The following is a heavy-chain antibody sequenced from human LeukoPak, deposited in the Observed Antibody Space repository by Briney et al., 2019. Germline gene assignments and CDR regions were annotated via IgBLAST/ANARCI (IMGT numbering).Heavy chain of an antibody. J-gene: IGHJ5*02. D-gene: IGHD3-22*01. CDR3: ASIYYYDSAPFDP. Sequence: SEILSLTCTVSGGSISSGNYYWSWIRQPAGKGLEWIGRIYSSGSTNYNPSLKSRVTISVDTSKNQFSLKLSSVTAADTAVYYCASIYYYDSAPFDPWGQGTLVTVSS. V-gene: IGHV4-61*02. CDR2: IYSSGST. CDR1: GGSISSGNYY.